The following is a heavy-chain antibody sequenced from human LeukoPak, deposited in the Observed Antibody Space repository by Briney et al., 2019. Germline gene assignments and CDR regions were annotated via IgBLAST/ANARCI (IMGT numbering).Heavy chain of an antibody. CDR2: ISGSGGST. D-gene: IGHD6-13*01. Sequence: GGSLRLSCAASGFTFSSYAMSWVRQAPGKGLEWVSAISGSGGSTYYADSVKGRFTISRDNSKNTLYLQMNSLRAEDTAVYYCAKDARAYSSGWYTYYFDYWGQGTLVTVSS. CDR3: AKDARAYSSGWYTYYFDY. CDR1: GFTFSSYA. J-gene: IGHJ4*02. V-gene: IGHV3-23*01.